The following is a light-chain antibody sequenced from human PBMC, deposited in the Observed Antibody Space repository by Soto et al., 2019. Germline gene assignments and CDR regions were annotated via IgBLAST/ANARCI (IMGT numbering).Light chain of an antibody. CDR1: QSISSY. CDR2: AAS. J-gene: IGKJ4*01. V-gene: IGKV1-39*01. Sequence: DIQMTQSPSSLSASVGDRVTITCRASQSISSYLNWYQQKPGKAPKLLIYAASSLQSGVPSRFXGSGSGTDFTLTISSLQPEDFATYYCQQSYSTPPGTFGGGTKVEIK. CDR3: QQSYSTPPGT.